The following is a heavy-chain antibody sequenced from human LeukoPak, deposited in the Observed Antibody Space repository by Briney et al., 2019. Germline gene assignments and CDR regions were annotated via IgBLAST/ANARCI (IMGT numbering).Heavy chain of an antibody. J-gene: IGHJ4*02. CDR3: ARGPLGATTDY. Sequence: SETLSLTCTVSGGSISSSSYYWGWIRQPPGKGLEWIGSIYYSGSTYYNPSLKSRVTISVDTSKNQFSLKLSSVTAADTAVYYCARGPLGATTDYWGQGTLVTVSS. CDR1: GGSISSSSYY. V-gene: IGHV4-39*07. D-gene: IGHD1-26*01. CDR2: IYYSGST.